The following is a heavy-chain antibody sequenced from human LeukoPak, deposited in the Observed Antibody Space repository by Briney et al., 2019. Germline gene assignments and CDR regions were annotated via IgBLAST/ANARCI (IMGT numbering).Heavy chain of an antibody. CDR3: ARESNYYGSGSYYTIFDP. Sequence: SQTLSLTCAVSGGSISSGGYSWSWVRQPPGRGLEWVGYIYHSGRTYYNPSLKSRVTISVDRSKNQFSLKLSSVTAADTAVYYCARESNYYGSGSYYTIFDPWGQGTLVTVSS. J-gene: IGHJ5*02. V-gene: IGHV4-30-2*01. CDR1: GGSISSGGYS. D-gene: IGHD3-10*01. CDR2: IYHSGRT.